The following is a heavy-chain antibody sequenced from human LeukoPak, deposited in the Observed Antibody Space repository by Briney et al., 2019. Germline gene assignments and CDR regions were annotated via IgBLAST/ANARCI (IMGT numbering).Heavy chain of an antibody. CDR3: ARAPAMILRPNYMDV. CDR2: ISSSSSTI. Sequence: PGGSLRLSCAASGFTFSSYSMNWVRQAPGKGLEWVSYISSSSSTIYYADSVKGRFTISRDDAKSSLYLQMNSLRAEDMAVYYCARAPAMILRPNYMDVWGKGTTVTVSS. D-gene: IGHD3-3*01. J-gene: IGHJ6*03. CDR1: GFTFSSYS. V-gene: IGHV3-48*04.